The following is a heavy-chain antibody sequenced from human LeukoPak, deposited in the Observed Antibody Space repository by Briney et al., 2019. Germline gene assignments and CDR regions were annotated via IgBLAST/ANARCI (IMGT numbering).Heavy chain of an antibody. CDR3: ARYYGGNSAYYYYGMDV. CDR1: GGSFSGYY. Sequence: SETLFLTCAVYGGSFSGYYWSWIRQPPGKGLEWIGEINHSGSTNYNPSLKSRVTISVDTSKNQFSLKLSSVTAADTAVYYCARYYGGNSAYYYYGMDVWGQGTTVTVSS. D-gene: IGHD4-23*01. J-gene: IGHJ6*02. CDR2: INHSGST. V-gene: IGHV4-34*01.